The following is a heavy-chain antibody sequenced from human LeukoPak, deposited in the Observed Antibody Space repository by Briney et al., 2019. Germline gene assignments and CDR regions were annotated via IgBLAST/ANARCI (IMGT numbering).Heavy chain of an antibody. CDR3: ARVSTWDTAMATDY. V-gene: IGHV3-30-3*01. D-gene: IGHD5-18*01. CDR2: TSYDENIK. J-gene: IGHJ4*02. CDR1: GFTFISYS. Sequence: GGSLRLSCAASGFTFISYSMHWLRQAPGKGLEWVAVTSYDENIKYYSDSVKGRFTISRDNAKNSLYLQMNSLRAEDTAVYYCARVSTWDTAMATDYWGQGTLVTVSS.